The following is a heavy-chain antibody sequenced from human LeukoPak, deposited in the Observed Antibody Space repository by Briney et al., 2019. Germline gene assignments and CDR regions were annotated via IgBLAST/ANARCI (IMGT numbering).Heavy chain of an antibody. CDR2: IYYSRST. CDR1: GGSISNTLYY. J-gene: IGHJ4*02. Sequence: SETLSLTCTVSGGSISNTLYYWAWIRQPPGKGLESIGSIYYSRSTYYSPSLKSRVTISVDTSKNQFSLKLTSVTAADTAVYYCARRKGFGEGYFDSWGQGTLVTVSS. D-gene: IGHD3-10*01. CDR3: ARRKGFGEGYFDS. V-gene: IGHV4-39*01.